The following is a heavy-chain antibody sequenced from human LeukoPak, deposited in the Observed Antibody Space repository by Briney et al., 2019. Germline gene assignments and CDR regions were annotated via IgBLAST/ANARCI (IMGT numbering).Heavy chain of an antibody. CDR3: ARETASNAFDI. CDR1: GGSISSYY. V-gene: IGHV4-59*08. J-gene: IGHJ3*02. CDR2: IYYSGST. Sequence: SETLSLTCTVSGGSISSYYWSWIRQPPGKGLEWIGYIYYSGSTNYNPSLKSRVTISVDTSKIQFSLKLSSVIAADTAVYYCARETASNAFDIWGLGTMVTVSS.